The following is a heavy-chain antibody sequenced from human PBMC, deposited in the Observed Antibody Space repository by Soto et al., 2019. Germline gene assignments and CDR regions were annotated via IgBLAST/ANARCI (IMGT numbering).Heavy chain of an antibody. CDR3: ARVYDYGEWPPGSSWFDP. V-gene: IGHV4-59*01. CDR1: GGSISSYY. Sequence: QVQLQESGPGLVKPSETLSLTCTVSGGSISSYYWSWIRQPPGKGLEWIGYIYYSGSTNYNPSLRSRVTIAVDTSKNQLSLKLSSVAAADTAVYYCARVYDYGEWPPGSSWFDPWGQGTLVTVSS. CDR2: IYYSGST. J-gene: IGHJ5*02. D-gene: IGHD4-17*01.